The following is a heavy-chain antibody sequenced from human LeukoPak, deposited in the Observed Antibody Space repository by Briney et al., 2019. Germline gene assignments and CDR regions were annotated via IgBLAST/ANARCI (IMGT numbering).Heavy chain of an antibody. CDR2: IIPILGIA. CDR1: GGTFSSYA. V-gene: IGHV1-69*04. J-gene: IGHJ6*02. CDR3: ARERDYGGGGMDV. Sequence: SVKVSCKASGGTFSSYAISWVRQAPGQGLEWMGRIIPILGIANYAQKFQGRVTITADKSTSTAYMELSSLRSEDTAVYYCARERDYGGGGMDVWGQGTTVTVSS. D-gene: IGHD4-17*01.